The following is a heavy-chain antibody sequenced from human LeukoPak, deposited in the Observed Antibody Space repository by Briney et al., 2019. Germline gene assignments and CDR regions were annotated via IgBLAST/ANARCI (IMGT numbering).Heavy chain of an antibody. Sequence: PSETLSLTCTVSGGSISSYYWSWIRQPPGKGLEWIGYIYYSGSTNYNPSLKSRVTISVDTSKNQFSLKLSSVTAADTAVYYCARSRGAVIDAFDIWGQGTMVTVSS. CDR2: IYYSGST. D-gene: IGHD2/OR15-2a*01. J-gene: IGHJ3*02. CDR1: GGSISSYY. CDR3: ARSRGAVIDAFDI. V-gene: IGHV4-59*01.